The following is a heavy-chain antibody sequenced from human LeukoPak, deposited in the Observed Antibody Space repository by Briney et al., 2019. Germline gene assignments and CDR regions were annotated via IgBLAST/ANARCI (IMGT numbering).Heavy chain of an antibody. CDR3: AKDRISGATFLAGTMIVVVGSLDY. Sequence: GGSLRLSCAASGFTFSSYGMHWVRQAPGKGLEWVAVISYDGSNKYYADSVNGRFTISRDNSKNTLYLQTNSLRAEDTAVYYCAKDRISGATFLAGTMIVVVGSLDYWGQGTLVTVSS. V-gene: IGHV3-30*18. CDR2: ISYDGSNK. D-gene: IGHD3-22*01. CDR1: GFTFSSYG. J-gene: IGHJ4*02.